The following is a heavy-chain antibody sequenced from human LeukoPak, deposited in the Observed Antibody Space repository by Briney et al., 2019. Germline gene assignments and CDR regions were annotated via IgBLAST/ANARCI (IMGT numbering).Heavy chain of an antibody. CDR3: ARGLETYYYDSSGFNDAFDI. J-gene: IGHJ3*02. CDR2: ISYDGSNK. Sequence: GGSLRLSCAASGFTFSSYAMHWVRQAPGKGLEWVAVISYDGSNKYYADSVKGRFTISRDNSKNTLYLQMNSLRAEDTAVYYCARGLETYYYDSSGFNDAFDIWGQGTIVTVSS. V-gene: IGHV3-30*04. CDR1: GFTFSSYA. D-gene: IGHD3-22*01.